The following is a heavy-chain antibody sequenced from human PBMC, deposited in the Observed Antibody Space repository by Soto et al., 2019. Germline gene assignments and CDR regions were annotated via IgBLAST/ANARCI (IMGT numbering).Heavy chain of an antibody. CDR1: GGSISSSSYY. J-gene: IGHJ4*02. CDR3: ARSRIFGETPYFDY. Sequence: SETLSLTCTVSGGSISSSSYYWGWIRQPPGRGLEWIGSIYYSGSTYYNPSLKSRVTISVDTSKNQFSLKLSSVTAADTAVYYCARSRIFGETPYFDYWGQGTLVTVSS. D-gene: IGHD3-3*01. V-gene: IGHV4-39*01. CDR2: IYYSGST.